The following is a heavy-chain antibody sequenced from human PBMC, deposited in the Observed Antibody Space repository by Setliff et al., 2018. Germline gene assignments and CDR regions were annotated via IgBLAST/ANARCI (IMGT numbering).Heavy chain of an antibody. J-gene: IGHJ4*02. D-gene: IGHD3-10*01. V-gene: IGHV4-34*01. CDR2: INHSGST. Sequence: PGGSLKLSCAASGFTFSSFWMAWVRQPPGKGLEWIAEINHSGSTNYDPSLKGRFTLSVDTTKNQFSLKLTSMTAADTAEYFCARHLLVQGTYHFDYWGQGSPVTVSS. CDR1: GFTFSSFW. CDR3: ARHLLVQGTYHFDY.